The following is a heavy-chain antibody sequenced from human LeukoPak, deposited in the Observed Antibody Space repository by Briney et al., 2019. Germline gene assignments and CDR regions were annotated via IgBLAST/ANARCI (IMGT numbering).Heavy chain of an antibody. CDR1: GYSFTNYW. V-gene: IGHV5-51*01. CDR2: IYPSDFDT. J-gene: IGHJ5*02. Sequence: KPGESLMISCKASGYSFTNYWIAWVRQMPGMGLEWMGSIYPSDFDTRYSPSFQGQVTISADKSISTAYLQWSSLKASDTAMYYCARSGTTGTRWFDPWGQGTLVTVSS. D-gene: IGHD1-1*01. CDR3: ARSGTTGTRWFDP.